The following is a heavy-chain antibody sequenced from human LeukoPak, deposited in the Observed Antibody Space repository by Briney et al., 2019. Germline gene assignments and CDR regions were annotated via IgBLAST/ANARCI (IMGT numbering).Heavy chain of an antibody. D-gene: IGHD3-16*02. CDR2: INHSGST. CDR1: GYSISLGYY. CDR3: AREVYDYVWGSYPGYYYYMDV. V-gene: IGHV4-38-2*02. J-gene: IGHJ6*03. Sequence: PSETLSLTCTVSGYSISLGYYWGWIRQPPGKGLEWIGEINHSGSTNYNPSLKSRVTISVDTSKNQFSLKLSSVTAADTAVYYCAREVYDYVWGSYPGYYYYMDVWGKGTTVTVSS.